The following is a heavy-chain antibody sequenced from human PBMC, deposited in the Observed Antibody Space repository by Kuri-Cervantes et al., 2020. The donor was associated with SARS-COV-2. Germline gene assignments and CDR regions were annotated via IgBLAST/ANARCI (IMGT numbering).Heavy chain of an antibody. J-gene: IGHJ4*02. V-gene: IGHV1-69*05. CDR1: GGTFNRDS. Sequence: SVKVSCKPSGGTFNRDSISYVRQAPGQGLEWMGGIIPIFGTANYAQKFQGRVTITTDESTSTAYMELSSLRSVDTAVYYCATLGVPAAKEGYWGQGTLVTVSS. D-gene: IGHD2-2*01. CDR3: ATLGVPAAKEGY. CDR2: IIPIFGTA.